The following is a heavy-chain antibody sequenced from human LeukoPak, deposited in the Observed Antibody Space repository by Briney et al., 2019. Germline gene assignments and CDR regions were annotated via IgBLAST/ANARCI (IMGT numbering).Heavy chain of an antibody. V-gene: IGHV3-48*03. D-gene: IGHD6-13*01. CDR3: AKDPIAAAATGWFDP. Sequence: GGSLRLSCVASGFTFSSYEMNWVRQAPGKGLEWVSYISSSGSTIYYADSVKGRFTISRDNSKNTLYLQMNSLRAEDTAVYYCAKDPIAAAATGWFDPWGQGTLVTVSS. CDR2: ISSSGSTI. CDR1: GFTFSSYE. J-gene: IGHJ5*02.